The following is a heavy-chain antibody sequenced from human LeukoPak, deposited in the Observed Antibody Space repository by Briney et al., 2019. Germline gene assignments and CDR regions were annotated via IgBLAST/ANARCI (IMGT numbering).Heavy chain of an antibody. D-gene: IGHD3-9*01. Sequence: GGSLRLSCAASGFTFSSYAMHWVRQAPGKGLEWVAVKSYDGSNKYYADSVKGRFTISRDNSKNTLYLQMNSLRAEDTAVYYCARAGDVLRYFDWLLSWGQGTLVTVSS. CDR3: ARAGDVLRYFDWLLS. V-gene: IGHV3-30*04. CDR2: KSYDGSNK. J-gene: IGHJ5*02. CDR1: GFTFSSYA.